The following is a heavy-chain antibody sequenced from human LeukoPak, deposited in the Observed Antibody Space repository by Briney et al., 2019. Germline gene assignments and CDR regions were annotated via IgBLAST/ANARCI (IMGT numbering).Heavy chain of an antibody. J-gene: IGHJ6*03. CDR1: GFTFSGYS. D-gene: IGHD2-15*01. Sequence: PGGSLRLSCAASGFTFSGYSMNWVRQAPGKGLEWLSFISRSSGTIYYADSVKGRFTISRDSAKNSLYLQMNTLRAEDTAVYYCARAGVAYSDYYYYMDVWGKGTTVTVSS. V-gene: IGHV3-48*04. CDR2: ISRSSGTI. CDR3: ARAGVAYSDYYYYMDV.